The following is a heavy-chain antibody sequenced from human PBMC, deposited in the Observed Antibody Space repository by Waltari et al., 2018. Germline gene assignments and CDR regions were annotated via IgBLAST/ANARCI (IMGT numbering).Heavy chain of an antibody. CDR3: ARAPNKPYDDSSGGYYYYYYMDV. CDR2: IIPILGIA. D-gene: IGHD3-22*01. V-gene: IGHV1-69*04. J-gene: IGHJ6*03. CDR1: GGTFSSYA. Sequence: QVQLVQSGAEVKKPGSSVKVSCKASGGTFSSYAISWVRQAPGQGLEWMGGIIPILGIANDAQKFQGRVTINAEQSTSTAYMELSSLRAEDTAGYYCARAPNKPYDDSSGGYYYYYYMDVWGKGTTVTVSS.